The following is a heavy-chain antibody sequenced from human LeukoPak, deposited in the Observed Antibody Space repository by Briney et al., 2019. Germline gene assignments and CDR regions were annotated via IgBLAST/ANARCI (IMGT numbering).Heavy chain of an antibody. CDR2: ISGSGGST. J-gene: IGHJ4*02. CDR1: GFTFTSYV. Sequence: PGGSLRLSCAASGFTFTSYVMTWVRQASGKGLEWVSSISGSGGSTWYADSVKGRFTISRDNSKNTIYLQMNSLRAEDTASYYCAKAGQGDNWGQGTLVIVSS. CDR3: AKAGQGDN. V-gene: IGHV3-23*01.